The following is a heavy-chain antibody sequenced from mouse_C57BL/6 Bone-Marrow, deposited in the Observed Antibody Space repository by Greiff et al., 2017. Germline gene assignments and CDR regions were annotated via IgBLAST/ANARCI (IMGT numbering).Heavy chain of an antibody. CDR1: GYTFTDYY. CDR2: FNPNNGGT. J-gene: IGHJ3*01. V-gene: IGHV1-26*01. D-gene: IGHD1-1*02. CDR3: AREGDYYAWFAY. Sequence: EVQLQQSGPELVKPGASVKISCKASGYTFTDYYLNWVKQSHGKSLEWIGDFNPNNGGTSYNQKFKGKATLTVYKSSSTAYMELRSLTAEDSAVYYCAREGDYYAWFAYWGQGTLVTVSA.